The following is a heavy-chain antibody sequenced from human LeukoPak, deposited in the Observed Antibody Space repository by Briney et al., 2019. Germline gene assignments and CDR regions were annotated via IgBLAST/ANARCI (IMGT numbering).Heavy chain of an antibody. CDR1: GYTFTSYG. V-gene: IGHV1-18*01. CDR3: AKDQGHQWLGPLTGYYYYGMDV. Sequence: ASVKVSCKASGYTFTSYGISWVRQAPGQGLEWMGWISAYNGNTNYAQKLQGRVTMTTDTSTSTAYMELRSLRSDDTAVYYCAKDQGHQWLGPLTGYYYYGMDVWGQGTTVTVSS. D-gene: IGHD6-19*01. CDR2: ISAYNGNT. J-gene: IGHJ6*02.